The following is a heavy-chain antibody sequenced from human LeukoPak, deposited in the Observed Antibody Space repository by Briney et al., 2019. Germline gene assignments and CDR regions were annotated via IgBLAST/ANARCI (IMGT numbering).Heavy chain of an antibody. V-gene: IGHV3-53*01. CDR1: GFTVSSNY. CDR2: IYSGGST. J-gene: IGHJ4*02. D-gene: IGHD4-17*01. CDR3: ARDAEDGDYSFDY. Sequence: GGSLRLSCAASGFTVSSNYMSWVRQAPGKGLEWVSVIYSGGSTYYADSVKGRFTISRDNSKNTLYLQMNSLRAEDTAPYYCARDAEDGDYSFDYWGQGTLVTVSS.